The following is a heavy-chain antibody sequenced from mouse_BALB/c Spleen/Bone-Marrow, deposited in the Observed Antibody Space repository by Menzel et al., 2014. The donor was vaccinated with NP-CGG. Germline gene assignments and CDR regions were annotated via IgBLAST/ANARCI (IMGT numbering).Heavy chain of an antibody. Sequence: QVQLPQSGAELAKPGASVKMSCKASGYTFTNYWIHLVKQRPGQGLEWIGYINPSTGYTEYNQKFKDKATLTADKSSSTAYMQLSSLTSEDSAVYYCARIYYYGRDYWGQGTTLTVSS. CDR3: ARIYYYGRDY. CDR2: INPSTGYT. V-gene: IGHV1-7*01. J-gene: IGHJ2*01. D-gene: IGHD1-1*01. CDR1: GYTFTNYW.